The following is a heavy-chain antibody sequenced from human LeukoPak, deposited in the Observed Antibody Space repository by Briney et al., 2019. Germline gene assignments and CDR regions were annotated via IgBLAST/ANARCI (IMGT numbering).Heavy chain of an antibody. J-gene: IGHJ4*02. CDR3: ARGQYCDFWSGLLDY. Sequence: GASVKVSCKASGYTFTSYAMHWVRQAPGQRLEWMGWINAGNGNTKYSQKFQGRVTITRDTSASTAYMELSSLRSEDTAVYYCARGQYCDFWSGLLDYWGQGTLVTVSS. V-gene: IGHV1-3*01. CDR1: GYTFTSYA. D-gene: IGHD3-3*01. CDR2: INAGNGNT.